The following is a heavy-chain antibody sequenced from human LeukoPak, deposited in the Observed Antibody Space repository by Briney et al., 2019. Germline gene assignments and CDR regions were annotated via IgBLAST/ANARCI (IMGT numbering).Heavy chain of an antibody. CDR3: ARTYDFWSGHLDY. J-gene: IGHJ4*02. CDR1: GGSISGYY. D-gene: IGHD3-3*01. CDR2: IYYSGST. Sequence: SETLSLTCTVSGGSISGYYWSWIRQPPGKGLEWIGYIYYSGSTSYNPSLKGRVTISVDTSKKQFSLRLSSVTAADTAVYYCARTYDFWSGHLDYWGQGTLVTVSS. V-gene: IGHV4-59*01.